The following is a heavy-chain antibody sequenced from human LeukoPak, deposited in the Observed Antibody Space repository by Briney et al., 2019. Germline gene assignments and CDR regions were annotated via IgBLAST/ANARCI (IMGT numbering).Heavy chain of an antibody. D-gene: IGHD2-15*01. CDR3: ARGGQSFDY. J-gene: IGHJ4*02. CDR2: ISGSGGST. CDR1: GFTFSSYA. V-gene: IGHV3-23*01. Sequence: GGSLRLSCAASGFTFSSYAMSWVRQAPGKGLEWVSAISGSGGSTYYADSVKGRFTISRDNAKNSLYLQMNSLRAEDTAVYYCARGGQSFDYWGQGTLVTVSS.